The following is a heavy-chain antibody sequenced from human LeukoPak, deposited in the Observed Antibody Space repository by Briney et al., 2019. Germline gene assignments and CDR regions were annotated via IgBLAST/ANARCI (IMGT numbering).Heavy chain of an antibody. CDR2: ISGSGGST. CDR1: GFTFSSYA. Sequence: PGGSLRLSCATSGFTFSSYAMSWVRQAPGKGLEWVSGISGSGGSTYYADSVKGRFTISRDNSKNTLYLQMNSLRAEDAAVYYCALTPDISAYHSLDSWGQGTLVTVSS. D-gene: IGHD3-22*01. J-gene: IGHJ4*02. V-gene: IGHV3-23*01. CDR3: ALTPDISAYHSLDS.